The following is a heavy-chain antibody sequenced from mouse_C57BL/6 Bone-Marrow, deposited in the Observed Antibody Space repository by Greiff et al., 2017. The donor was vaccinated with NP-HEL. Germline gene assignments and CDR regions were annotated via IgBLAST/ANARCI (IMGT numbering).Heavy chain of an antibody. CDR1: GYTFTSYG. CDR3: ARCGYGNYDWVPYWYFDV. V-gene: IGHV1-81*01. D-gene: IGHD2-10*02. CDR2: IYPRSGNT. Sequence: QVQLQQSGAELARPGASVKLSCKASGYTFTSYGISWVKQRTGQGLEWIGEIYPRSGNTYYNEKFKGKATLTADKSSSTAYMELRSLTSEDSAVYFCARCGYGNYDWVPYWYFDVWGTGTTVTVSS. J-gene: IGHJ1*03.